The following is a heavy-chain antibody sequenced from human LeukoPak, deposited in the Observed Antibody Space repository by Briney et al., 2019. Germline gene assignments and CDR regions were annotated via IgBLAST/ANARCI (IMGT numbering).Heavy chain of an antibody. J-gene: IGHJ4*02. V-gene: IGHV3-30-3*01. CDR1: GFTFSSYA. D-gene: IGHD6-13*01. CDR2: ISYDGSNK. CDR3: ARNRPIAAADY. Sequence: PGGSLRLSCAASGFTFSSYAMHWVRQAPGKGLEWVAVISYDGSNKYYADSVKGRFTISRDNSKNTLYLQMNSLRAEDTAVYYCARNRPIAAADYWGQGTLVTVSS.